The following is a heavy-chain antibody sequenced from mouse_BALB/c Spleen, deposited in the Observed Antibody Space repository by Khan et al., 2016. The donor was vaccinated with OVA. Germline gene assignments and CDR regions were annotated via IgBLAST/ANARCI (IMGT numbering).Heavy chain of an antibody. CDR1: GFTFSSFG. CDR2: ISSDSITL. D-gene: IGHD4-1*01. J-gene: IGHJ3*01. V-gene: IGHV5-17*02. Sequence: EVELVESGGDLVQPGGSRKLSCAASGFTFSSFGMHWVRQAPEKGLEWVAYISSDSITLYYADTVKGRFTISRNNPRNTLFLQMTSLRSEDTAIYYCASGNWAWFAYWGQGTLGTVSA. CDR3: ASGNWAWFAY.